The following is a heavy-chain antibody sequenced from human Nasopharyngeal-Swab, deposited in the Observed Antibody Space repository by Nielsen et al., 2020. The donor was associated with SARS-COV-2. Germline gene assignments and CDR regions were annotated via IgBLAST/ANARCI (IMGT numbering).Heavy chain of an antibody. CDR2: IIPILGIA. D-gene: IGHD5-18*01. Sequence: SVKVSCKASGGTFSSYAISWVRQAPGQGLEWMGRIIPILGIANCAQKFQGRVTITADKSTSTAYMELSSLRSEDTAVYYCAREAWGSAMDMNWFDPWGQGTLVTVSS. V-gene: IGHV1-69*04. J-gene: IGHJ5*02. CDR1: GGTFSSYA. CDR3: AREAWGSAMDMNWFDP.